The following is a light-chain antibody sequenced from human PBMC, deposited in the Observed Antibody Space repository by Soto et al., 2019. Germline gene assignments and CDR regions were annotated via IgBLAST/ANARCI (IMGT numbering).Light chain of an antibody. CDR2: EVS. J-gene: IGLJ1*01. Sequence: QPVLTQPPSASGSFGQSVTISCTGTSSDVGGYNYVSWYQQHPGKAPKLMIYEVSERPSGVPDRFSGSKSGNTASLTASGLQADDEADYYCSSYSGTNYHYVFGTGTKLTVL. CDR3: SSYSGTNYHYV. CDR1: SSDVGGYNY. V-gene: IGLV2-8*01.